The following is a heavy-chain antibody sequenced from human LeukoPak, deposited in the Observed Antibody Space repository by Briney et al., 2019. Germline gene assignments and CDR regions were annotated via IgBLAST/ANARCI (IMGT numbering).Heavy chain of an antibody. CDR2: IYTSGST. Sequence: PSETLSLTCTVSGDSISSYYWSWIRQPAGKGLEWIGRIYTSGSTNYSPSLKSRVTMSLDTSKNQFSLKLNSVTAADTAVYYCARDSGNYPYYFDYWGQGTLVTVSS. CDR3: ARDSGNYPYYFDY. CDR1: GDSISSYY. D-gene: IGHD1-26*01. J-gene: IGHJ4*02. V-gene: IGHV4-4*07.